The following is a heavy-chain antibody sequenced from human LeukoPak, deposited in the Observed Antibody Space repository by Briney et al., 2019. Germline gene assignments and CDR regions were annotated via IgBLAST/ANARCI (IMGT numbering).Heavy chain of an antibody. Sequence: AGGSLRLSYAASGFTFSSYSMNWVRKAPGKGLEWVSSIRSSSSYIYYADSVKGRFTISRDNAKNSLYLQMNSLRAEDTAVYYCASPYGDYDYWGQGTLVTVSS. CDR1: GFTFSSYS. D-gene: IGHD4-17*01. J-gene: IGHJ4*02. CDR2: IRSSSSYI. V-gene: IGHV3-21*01. CDR3: ASPYGDYDY.